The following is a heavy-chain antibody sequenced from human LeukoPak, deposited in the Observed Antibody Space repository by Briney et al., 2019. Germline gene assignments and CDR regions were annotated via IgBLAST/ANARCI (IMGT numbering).Heavy chain of an antibody. J-gene: IGHJ4*02. V-gene: IGHV3-23*01. CDR2: ISGSGGST. Sequence: PGGSLRLSCAASGFTFSSYAMSWVRQAPGKGLEWVSAISGSGGSTYYADSVQGRFTVSRDDSKNTLYLQMSSLRAEDTAVYYCAKDGGLWISAHWGDSWGRGTLVTVSS. CDR1: GFTFSSYA. CDR3: AKDGGLWISAHWGDS. D-gene: IGHD2-2*03.